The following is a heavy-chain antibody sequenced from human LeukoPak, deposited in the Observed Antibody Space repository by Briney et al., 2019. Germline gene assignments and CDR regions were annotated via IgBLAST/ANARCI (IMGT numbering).Heavy chain of an antibody. J-gene: IGHJ3*02. CDR1: GFTFSSYT. V-gene: IGHV3-48*04. CDR3: ARDRKQWLADAFDI. D-gene: IGHD6-19*01. CDR2: IGGSSSTI. Sequence: PGGSLRLSCAASGFTFSSYTMNWVRQAPGKGLEWVSYIGGSSSTIYYADSVKGRFTISRDNAKNSLYLQMNSLRAEDTAVYYCARDRKQWLADAFDIWGQGTMVTVSS.